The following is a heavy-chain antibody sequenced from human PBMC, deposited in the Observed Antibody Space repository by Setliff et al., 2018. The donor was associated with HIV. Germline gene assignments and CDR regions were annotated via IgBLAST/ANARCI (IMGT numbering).Heavy chain of an antibody. D-gene: IGHD6-6*01. J-gene: IGHJ6*03. V-gene: IGHV3-23*01. Sequence: GGSLRLSCAASGFNFNNFWMNWVRQAPGKGLEWVSAISGSGGSTYYADSVKGRFTISRDNSKNTLYLQMNSLRAEDTAVYYCARVASSVRGGYYYYYYMDVWGKGTTVTVSS. CDR3: ARVASSVRGGYYYYYYMDV. CDR2: ISGSGGST. CDR1: GFNFNNFW.